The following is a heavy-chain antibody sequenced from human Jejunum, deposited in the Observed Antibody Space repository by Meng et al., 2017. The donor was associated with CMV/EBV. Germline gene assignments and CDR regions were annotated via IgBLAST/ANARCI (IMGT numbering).Heavy chain of an antibody. D-gene: IGHD1-26*01. CDR2: IQFNGKNK. J-gene: IGHJ4*02. CDR3: TKAGSELDLFSHY. V-gene: IGHV3-30*02. CDR1: GFSLSSFG. Sequence: LGFSLSSFGMHWIRKAQGKVVGWVTFIQFNGKNKYYADSVKGRFTVSRDTSRNTLYLQMNSLISDDTAVYYCTKAGSELDLFSHYWGQGTLVTVSS.